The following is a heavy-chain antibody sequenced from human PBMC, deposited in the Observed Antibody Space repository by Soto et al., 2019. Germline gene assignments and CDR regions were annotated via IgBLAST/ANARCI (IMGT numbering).Heavy chain of an antibody. Sequence: QVQLVQSGAEVKKPGASVKVSCKASGYTFTSFGITWVRQALGQGLEWLGWSSPYNGNTHYVQKFQGRVTMTTDTSXTTXDXALRSLRSDDTAVYYCARGGRGYCSGGSCPQDWFDPWGQGTLVTVSS. CDR2: SSPYNGNT. J-gene: IGHJ5*02. V-gene: IGHV1-18*01. CDR3: ARGGRGYCSGGSCPQDWFDP. D-gene: IGHD2-15*01. CDR1: GYTFTSFG.